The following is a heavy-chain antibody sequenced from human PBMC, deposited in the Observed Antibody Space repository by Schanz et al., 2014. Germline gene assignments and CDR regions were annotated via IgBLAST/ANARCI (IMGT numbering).Heavy chain of an antibody. CDR1: GLTFSDYY. V-gene: IGHV3-7*01. J-gene: IGHJ1*01. CDR2: IGYDGSEK. D-gene: IGHD2-15*01. CDR3: AKESEIVVVVGTSMSGDFHH. Sequence: VQLVESGGGLVKPGGSLRLSCAASGLTFSDYYMSWIRQAPGKGLEWVANIGYDGSEKYYVDSVKGRFTISRDNSKDTLYLQMSGLTPEDTAVYYCAKESEIVVVVGTSMSGDFHHWGQGTLVTVSS.